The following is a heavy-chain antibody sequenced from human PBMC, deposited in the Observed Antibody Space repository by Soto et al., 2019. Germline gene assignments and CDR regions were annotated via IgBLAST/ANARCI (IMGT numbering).Heavy chain of an antibody. CDR1: GFTVSSHA. Sequence: GGSLRLSCAASGFTVSSHAMSWVRQAPGKGLEWVSAISGSGGSTYYADSVKGRFTISRDNSKNTLYLQMNSLRAEDTAVYYCAKSSSGWLDGMDVWGQGTTVTVSS. CDR3: AKSSSGWLDGMDV. V-gene: IGHV3-23*01. D-gene: IGHD6-19*01. CDR2: ISGSGGST. J-gene: IGHJ6*02.